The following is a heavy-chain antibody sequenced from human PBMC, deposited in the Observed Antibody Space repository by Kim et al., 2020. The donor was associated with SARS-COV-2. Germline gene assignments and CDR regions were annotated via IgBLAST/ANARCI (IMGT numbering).Heavy chain of an antibody. J-gene: IGHJ4*02. CDR3: AHRSRSTWSGPYFDY. CDR1: GFSLSTSGAG. CDR2: IYWDDDK. V-gene: IGHV2-5*02. D-gene: IGHD1-26*01. Sequence: SGPTLVKPTQTLTLTCTFSGFSLSTSGAGVGWIRQPPGKALEWLALIYWDDDKRYSPSLKSMLTITKDTSKNQVVLTMTNMDPVDTATYYCAHRSRSTWSGPYFDYWGQGTLVTVSS.